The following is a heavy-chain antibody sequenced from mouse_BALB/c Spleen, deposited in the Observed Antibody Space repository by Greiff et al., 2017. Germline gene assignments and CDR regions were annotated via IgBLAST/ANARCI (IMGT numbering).Heavy chain of an antibody. CDR2: IWAGGST. J-gene: IGHJ3*01. CDR1: GFSLTSYG. D-gene: IGHD2-10*02. CDR3: ARAKYGNLLAY. Sequence: QVQLKQSGPGLVAPSQSLSITCTVSGFSLTSYGVHWVRQPPGKGLEWLGVIWAGGSTNYNSALMSRLSISKDNSKGQVFLKMNRLQTDDTAMYYCARAKYGNLLAYWGQGTLVTVSA. V-gene: IGHV2-9*02.